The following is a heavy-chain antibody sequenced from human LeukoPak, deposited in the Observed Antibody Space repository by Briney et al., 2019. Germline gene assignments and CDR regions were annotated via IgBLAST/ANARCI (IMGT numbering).Heavy chain of an antibody. CDR3: AKGAGAEAFVI. CDR1: GFTFNSYA. Sequence: QTGGSLRLSCAASGFTFNSYALSWVRQAPGKGLEWVSSISGSGGGTYYADSVKGRFTISRDDSKNTLHLQMNSLRAEDTAVYYCAKGAGAEAFVIWGQGTMVTVSS. CDR2: ISGSGGGT. V-gene: IGHV3-23*01. D-gene: IGHD6-19*01. J-gene: IGHJ3*02.